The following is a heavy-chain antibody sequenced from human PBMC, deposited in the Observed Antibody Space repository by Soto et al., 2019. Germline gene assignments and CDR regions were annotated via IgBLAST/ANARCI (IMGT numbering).Heavy chain of an antibody. J-gene: IGHJ4*02. D-gene: IGHD6-13*01. CDR2: ISGSGGST. CDR3: AKSYSSNWYDYFDN. V-gene: IGHV3-23*01. Sequence: LRLSCAASEFTFSSYAMSWVRQAPGKGLEWVSAISGSGGSTYYADSVKGRFTISRDTSKNTLYLQMSSLRVEDTALYYCAKSYSSNWYDYFDNWGQGALVTVSS. CDR1: EFTFSSYA.